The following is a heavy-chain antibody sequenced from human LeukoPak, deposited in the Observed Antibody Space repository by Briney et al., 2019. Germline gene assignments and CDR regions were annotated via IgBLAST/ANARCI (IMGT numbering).Heavy chain of an antibody. D-gene: IGHD1-1*01. CDR2: IRKDGGEI. V-gene: IGHV3-7*01. Sequence: RGSLRLSCVASGFSFSTSWMTWVRQAPGKGLEWVANIRKDGGEIYYVDSVKGRFTISRDNTKNSLYLQMNSLRVEDTAVYYCARDGDSWNDFDHWGQGTLVTVSS. CDR3: ARDGDSWNDFDH. CDR1: GFSFSTSW. J-gene: IGHJ4*02.